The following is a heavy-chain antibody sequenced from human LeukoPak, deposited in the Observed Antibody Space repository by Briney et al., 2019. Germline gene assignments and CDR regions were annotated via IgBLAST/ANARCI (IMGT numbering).Heavy chain of an antibody. CDR2: IYHSGST. D-gene: IGHD2-2*02. J-gene: IGHJ5*02. V-gene: IGHV4-30-2*01. Sequence: SQTLSLTCTVSGGSISSGGYYWSWIRQPPGKGLEWIGYIYHSGSTYYNPSLKSRVTISVDRSKNQFSLKLSSVTAADTAVYYCARSEACSSTSCYTGDNWFDPWGQGTLVTVSS. CDR3: ARSEACSSTSCYTGDNWFDP. CDR1: GGSISSGGYY.